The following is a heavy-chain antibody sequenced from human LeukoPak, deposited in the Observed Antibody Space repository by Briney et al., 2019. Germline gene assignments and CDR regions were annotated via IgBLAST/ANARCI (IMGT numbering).Heavy chain of an antibody. CDR2: ISSSSSTI. CDR3: ARGMQYCSSTSCYESGYFDY. CDR1: GFTFSSYS. V-gene: IGHV3-48*04. D-gene: IGHD2-2*01. J-gene: IGHJ4*02. Sequence: PGGSLRLSCAGSGFTFSSYSMNWVRQAPGKGLEWVSYISSSSSTIYYADSVKGRFTISRDNAKNSLYLQMNSLRAEDTAVYYCARGMQYCSSTSCYESGYFDYWGQGTLVTVSS.